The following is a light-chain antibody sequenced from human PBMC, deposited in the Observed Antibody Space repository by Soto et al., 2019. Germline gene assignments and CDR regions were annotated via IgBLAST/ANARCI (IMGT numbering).Light chain of an antibody. V-gene: IGKV3D-15*01. J-gene: IGKJ4*01. CDR3: QQYNNWPTLT. CDR1: QSVSSN. CDR2: GAS. Sequence: EIVMTQSPATLSVSPGERATLSCRASQSVSSNLAWYQQKPGQAPRLLIYGASIRATGIPARFSGSESGTEFTLNISSLQSEDFAVYYCQQYNNWPTLTFGGGTKVEIK.